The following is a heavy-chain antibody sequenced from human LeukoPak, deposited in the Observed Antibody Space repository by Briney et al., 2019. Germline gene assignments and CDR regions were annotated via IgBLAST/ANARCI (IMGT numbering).Heavy chain of an antibody. CDR3: ARGRYYYGSGFFY. D-gene: IGHD3-10*01. Sequence: PSETLSLTCTVSGGSISRSSYYWSRIRQPAWKGLEWIGRIYTSGSTNYNPSLKSRVTMSVDTSKNQFSLKLSSVTAADTAVYYCARGRYYYGSGFFYWGQGTLVTVSS. CDR2: IYTSGST. V-gene: IGHV4-61*02. CDR1: GGSISRSSYY. J-gene: IGHJ4*02.